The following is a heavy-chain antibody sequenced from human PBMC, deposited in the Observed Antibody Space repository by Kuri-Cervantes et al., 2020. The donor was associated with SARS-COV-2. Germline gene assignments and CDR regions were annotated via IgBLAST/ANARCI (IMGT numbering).Heavy chain of an antibody. J-gene: IGHJ6*03. V-gene: IGHV4-34*01. Sequence: GSLRLSCAVYGGSFSGYYWSWMRQSPGKELEWIGEINHSGSTNYNPSLKSRVTISLDMSKNQFSLKVSSVTAADTAVYYCARGEGNYYYYMDVWGEGTTVTVSS. CDR3: ARGEGNYYYYMDV. CDR2: INHSGST. CDR1: GGSFSGYY.